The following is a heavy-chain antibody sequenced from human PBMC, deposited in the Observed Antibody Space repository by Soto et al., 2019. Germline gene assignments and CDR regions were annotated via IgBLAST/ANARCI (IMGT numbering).Heavy chain of an antibody. CDR1: GGSISSGGYY. V-gene: IGHV4-31*03. CDR2: IDSSGST. CDR3: ARSSQSPVTTFNY. Sequence: QVQLQESGPGLVNPSQTLSLTCTVSGGSISSGGYYWSWIRQHPGKGLEWIGYIDSSGSTYYNPSLKRRVTISVDTSKNQFSLKLSSVTAPDTAVYYCARSSQSPVTTFNYWGQGTLVTVSS. J-gene: IGHJ4*02. D-gene: IGHD4-17*01.